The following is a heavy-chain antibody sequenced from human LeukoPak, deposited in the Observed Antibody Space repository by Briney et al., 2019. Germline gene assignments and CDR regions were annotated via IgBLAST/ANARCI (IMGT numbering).Heavy chain of an antibody. CDR3: ARDYYDSSGLLDY. Sequence: PGGSLRLSCAASGFTFSSYSMNWVRQAPGKGLEWVSSISSSSSYIYYADSVKGRFTISRDNAKNSLYLQMNSLRAEATAVYYCARDYYDSSGLLDYWGQGTLVTVSS. CDR2: ISSSSSYI. J-gene: IGHJ4*02. V-gene: IGHV3-21*01. D-gene: IGHD3-22*01. CDR1: GFTFSSYS.